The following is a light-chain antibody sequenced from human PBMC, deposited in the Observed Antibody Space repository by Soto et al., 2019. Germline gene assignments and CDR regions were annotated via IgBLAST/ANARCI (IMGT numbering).Light chain of an antibody. Sequence: QSALTQPRSVSGSPGQSVTISCTGTSSDVGGYNYVSWYQQHPGKAPKLMIYDVTKRPSGVPDRFSGSKSGNTASLTISGFQAEDEADYYCCSYAGIYHLLFGGGTKVTVL. V-gene: IGLV2-11*01. CDR3: CSYAGIYHLL. J-gene: IGLJ2*01. CDR2: DVT. CDR1: SSDVGGYNY.